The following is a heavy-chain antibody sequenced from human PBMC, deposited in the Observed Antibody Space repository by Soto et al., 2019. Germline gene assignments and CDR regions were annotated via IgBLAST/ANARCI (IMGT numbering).Heavy chain of an antibody. D-gene: IGHD3-3*01. J-gene: IGHJ5*02. V-gene: IGHV4-39*01. CDR2: IYYSGST. CDR1: GGSISSSSYY. CDR3: ARLSDYDFWSGYYVNWFDP. Sequence: SETLSLTCTVSGGSISSSSYYWGWIRQPPGKGLEWIGSIYYSGSTYYNPSLKSRVTISVDTSKNQFSLKLSSVTAADTAVYYCARLSDYDFWSGYYVNWFDPWGQGALVTVSS.